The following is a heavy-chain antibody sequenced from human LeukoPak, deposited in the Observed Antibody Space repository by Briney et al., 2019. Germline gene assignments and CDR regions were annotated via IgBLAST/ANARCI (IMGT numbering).Heavy chain of an antibody. CDR3: ARALIPSQNIMTS. CDR1: GFTFSSYG. D-gene: IGHD2-2*02. CDR2: ISYDGSNK. Sequence: PGGSLRLSCAASGFTFSSYGMHWVRQAPGKGLEWVAVISYDGSNKYYADSVKGRFTISRDNSKNTLYLQMSGLRAEDTALYYCARALIPSQNIMTSWGQGTLVTVSS. V-gene: IGHV3-30*03. J-gene: IGHJ5*02.